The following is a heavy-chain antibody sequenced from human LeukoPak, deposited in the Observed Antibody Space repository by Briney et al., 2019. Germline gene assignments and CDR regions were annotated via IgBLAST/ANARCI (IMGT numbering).Heavy chain of an antibody. CDR1: GDSVSSNSAA. D-gene: IGHD3-16*01. CDR3: ARALYDYVWGSYVSRPFDY. CDR2: TYYRSKWYN. V-gene: IGHV6-1*01. Sequence: SQTLSLTCAISGDSVSSNSAAWNWIRQSPSRGLEWLGRTYYRSKWYNDYAVPVKSRITINPDTSKNQFSLQLNSVTPEDTAVYYCARALYDYVWGSYVSRPFDYWGQGTLVTVSS. J-gene: IGHJ4*02.